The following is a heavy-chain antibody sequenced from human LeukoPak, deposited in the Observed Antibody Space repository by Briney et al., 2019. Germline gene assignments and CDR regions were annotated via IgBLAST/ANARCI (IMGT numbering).Heavy chain of an antibody. CDR2: ISGHTGNT. CDR3: ARDLSSGGWTLEFDY. J-gene: IGHJ4*02. D-gene: IGHD1-1*01. Sequence: GASVKVSCKTSGYTFSTYGVTWVRQAPGQGFQWMGWISGHTGNTKYAENFQGRISLTTDTSATTAYMELRSLTSDDPAVYYCARDLSSGGWTLEFDYWGQGSLVTVAS. V-gene: IGHV1-18*01. CDR1: GYTFSTYG.